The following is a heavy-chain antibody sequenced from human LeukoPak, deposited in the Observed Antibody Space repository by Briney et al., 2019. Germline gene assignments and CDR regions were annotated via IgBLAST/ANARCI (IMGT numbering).Heavy chain of an antibody. Sequence: GGSLRLSCAASGFTFSSYGMHWVRQAPGKGLEWVAFIRYDGSNKYYADSVKGRFTISRDNSKNTLYLQMNSLRAEDTAVYYCAKDWGLADGVVPGYDAFDIWGQGTMVTVSS. CDR1: GFTFSSYG. J-gene: IGHJ3*02. CDR3: AKDWGLADGVVPGYDAFDI. CDR2: IRYDGSNK. D-gene: IGHD2-2*01. V-gene: IGHV3-30*02.